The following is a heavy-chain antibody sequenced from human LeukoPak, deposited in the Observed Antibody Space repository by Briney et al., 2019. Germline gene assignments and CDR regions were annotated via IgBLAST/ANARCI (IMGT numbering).Heavy chain of an antibody. D-gene: IGHD5-18*01. J-gene: IGHJ6*02. CDR3: AKRRGYISDDMDV. CDR1: GFTFSNYA. V-gene: IGHV3-23*01. Sequence: GGSLRLSCATSGFTFSNYAMSWARQAPGKGLEWVSSISGSGASTYYADSVKGRFPISRDNSKTTLYLQMNSLRAEDTAVYYCAKRRGYISDDMDVWGQGTTVTVSS. CDR2: ISGSGAST.